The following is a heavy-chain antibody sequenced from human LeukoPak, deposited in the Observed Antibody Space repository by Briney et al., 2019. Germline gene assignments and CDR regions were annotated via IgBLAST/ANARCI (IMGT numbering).Heavy chain of an antibody. CDR3: ARDHSSSWYYFNY. V-gene: IGHV3-30-3*01. CDR1: GFTFSSYA. Sequence: GGSLRLSCAASGFTFSSYAMHWVRQAPGKGLEWVAVISYDGSNEYYADSVKGRFTISRDNSKNTLYLQMNSLRAEDTAVYYCARDHSSSWYYFNYWGQGTLVTVSS. J-gene: IGHJ4*02. D-gene: IGHD6-13*01. CDR2: ISYDGSNE.